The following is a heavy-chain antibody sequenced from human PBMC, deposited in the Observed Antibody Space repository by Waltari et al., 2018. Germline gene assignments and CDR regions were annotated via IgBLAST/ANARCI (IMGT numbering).Heavy chain of an antibody. Sequence: QVQLQESGPGLVKPSETLSLTCAVSGYSISSGYYWGWIRQPPGKGLEWIGSIYHSGSNYYNPSLQSRFTISVDTSKNQFSLKLSSVTAADTAVYYCARHAPLVDILTGYYNFDYWGQGTLVTVSS. CDR2: IYHSGSN. CDR3: ARHAPLVDILTGYYNFDY. D-gene: IGHD3-9*01. V-gene: IGHV4-38-2*01. CDR1: GYSISSGYY. J-gene: IGHJ4*02.